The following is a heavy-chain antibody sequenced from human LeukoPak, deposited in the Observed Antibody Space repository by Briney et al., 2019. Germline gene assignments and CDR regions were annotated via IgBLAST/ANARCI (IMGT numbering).Heavy chain of an antibody. Sequence: PGGSLRLSCAASGFTFSSYWMSWVRQAPGKGLEWVANIKEDGSEKYYVDSVKGRFTISRDNAKNSLYLQMNSLRAEDTAVYYCARDIHDSASGIAGDWGQGTLVTVSS. D-gene: IGHD6-13*01. V-gene: IGHV3-7*01. CDR2: IKEDGSEK. J-gene: IGHJ1*01. CDR3: ARDIHDSASGIAGD. CDR1: GFTFSSYW.